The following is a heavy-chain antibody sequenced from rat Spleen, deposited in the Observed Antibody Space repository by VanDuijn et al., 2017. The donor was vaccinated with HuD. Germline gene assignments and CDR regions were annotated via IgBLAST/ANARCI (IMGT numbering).Heavy chain of an antibody. V-gene: IGHV5-29*01. CDR2: ITNDGRHI. Sequence: EVHLVESGGDLVQPGRSLKLSCAASGFTFSDYGMAWVRQAPTKGLEWVATITNDGRHIYYRDSVKGRFIISRDNARSTLYLQMDSLRSEDTATYYCAREAARGYWFFDFWGPGTMVTVSS. CDR1: GFTFSDYG. CDR3: AREAARGYWFFDF. J-gene: IGHJ1*01.